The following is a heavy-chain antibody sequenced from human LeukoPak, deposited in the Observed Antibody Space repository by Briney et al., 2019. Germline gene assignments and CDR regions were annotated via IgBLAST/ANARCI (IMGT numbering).Heavy chain of an antibody. CDR1: GFTFSSYS. Sequence: PGGSLRLSCAASGFTFSSYSMNWVRQAPGKGLEWVSYISSSSSTIYYADSVKGRFTISRDNAKNSLYLQMNSLRAEDTAVYYCARAPITMVRGVIREGYYFDYWGQGTLVTVSS. J-gene: IGHJ4*02. CDR2: ISSSSSTI. D-gene: IGHD3-10*01. V-gene: IGHV3-48*04. CDR3: ARAPITMVRGVIREGYYFDY.